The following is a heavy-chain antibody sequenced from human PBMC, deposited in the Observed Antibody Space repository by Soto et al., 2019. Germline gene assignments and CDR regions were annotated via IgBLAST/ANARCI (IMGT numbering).Heavy chain of an antibody. CDR1: GFIFNDYY. Sequence: QEQLVESGGGLVKPGGSLRLSCAASGFIFNDYYMSWIRQAPGKGLEWFAYISSGASTISYADSVKGRFTISRDNTKNLLYLQMNSLRAEDTAVYYCARDLKAVVNHIHYNHYGLDVWGQGTTVTVSS. J-gene: IGHJ6*02. CDR2: ISSGASTI. V-gene: IGHV3-11*01. D-gene: IGHD3-22*01. CDR3: ARDLKAVVNHIHYNHYGLDV.